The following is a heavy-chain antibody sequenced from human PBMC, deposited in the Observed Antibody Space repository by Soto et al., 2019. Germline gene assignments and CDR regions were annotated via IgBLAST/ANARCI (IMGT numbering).Heavy chain of an antibody. CDR3: ASHDPGARFDP. Sequence: QVQLVQSGAEVTKPGASVKVSCKAPRYIFTAYFMHWVRRAPGQGLEWMGWINPNNGATHYGLSFQGRITMTRDTSISTADMELSSLRSDATAVYYCASHDPGARFDPWGQGALVIVSS. J-gene: IGHJ5*02. CDR2: INPNNGAT. CDR1: RYIFTAYF. V-gene: IGHV1-2*02. D-gene: IGHD1-1*01.